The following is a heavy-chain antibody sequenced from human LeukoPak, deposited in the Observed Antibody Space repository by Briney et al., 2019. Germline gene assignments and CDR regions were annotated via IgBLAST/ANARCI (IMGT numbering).Heavy chain of an antibody. D-gene: IGHD3-16*01. J-gene: IGHJ2*01. CDR3: ARGSSLNWYFDL. Sequence: ASVKVSCKASGYTFTSYGISWVRQAPGQGLEWMRWISAYNGNTNYAQKLQGRVTMTTDASTSTAYMELRSLRSDDTAVYYCARGSSLNWYFDLWGRGTLVTVSS. CDR1: GYTFTSYG. V-gene: IGHV1-18*01. CDR2: ISAYNGNT.